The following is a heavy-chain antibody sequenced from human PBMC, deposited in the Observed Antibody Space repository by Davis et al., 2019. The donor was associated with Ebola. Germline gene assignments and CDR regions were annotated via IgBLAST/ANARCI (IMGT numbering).Heavy chain of an antibody. CDR2: ISGSGSST. Sequence: LSLTCAASGFTFSNYAMSWVRQAPGKGLEWVSAISGSGSSTFYAASVKGRFTISRDNSKNTLYLQMNSLKAEDTATYYCAKDDCSSTSCQLFDHWGQGTLVTVSS. D-gene: IGHD2-2*01. J-gene: IGHJ4*02. CDR1: GFTFSNYA. CDR3: AKDDCSSTSCQLFDH. V-gene: IGHV3-23*01.